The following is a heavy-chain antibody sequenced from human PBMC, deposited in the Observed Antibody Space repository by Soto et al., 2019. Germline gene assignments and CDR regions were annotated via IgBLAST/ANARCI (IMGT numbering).Heavy chain of an antibody. CDR3: ARRTRTEGYCSSTSCYGSYYYYYYMDV. Sequence: GGSLRLSCAASGFTFSSYWMSWVRQAPGKGLEWVANIKQDGSEKYYVDSVKGRFTISRDNAKNSLYLQMNSLRAEDTAVYYCARRTRTEGYCSSTSCYGSYYYYYYMDVWGKGTTVTVSS. V-gene: IGHV3-7*01. CDR1: GFTFSSYW. D-gene: IGHD2-2*01. J-gene: IGHJ6*03. CDR2: IKQDGSEK.